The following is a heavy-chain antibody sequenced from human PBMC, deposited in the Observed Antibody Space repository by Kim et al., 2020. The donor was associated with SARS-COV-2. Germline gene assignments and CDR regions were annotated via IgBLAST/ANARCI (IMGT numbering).Heavy chain of an antibody. D-gene: IGHD3-22*01. V-gene: IGHV3-73*01. Sequence: GGSLRLSCAASGFTFSGSAMHWVRQASGKGLEWVGRIRSKANSYATAYAASVKGRFTISRDDSKNTAYLQMNSLKTEDTAVYYCTRHYSSGYLWGEEYFDYWGQGTLVTVSS. CDR3: TRHYSSGYLWGEEYFDY. CDR2: IRSKANSYAT. CDR1: GFTFSGSA. J-gene: IGHJ4*02.